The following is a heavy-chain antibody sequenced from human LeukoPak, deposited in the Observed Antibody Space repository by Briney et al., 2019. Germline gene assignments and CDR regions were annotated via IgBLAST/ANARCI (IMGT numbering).Heavy chain of an antibody. CDR3: ARSGGYSSSWSL. J-gene: IGHJ4*02. V-gene: IGHV4-59*01. CDR1: GGSISTYY. Sequence: KPSETLSLTCTVSGGSISTYYWNWIRQPPGKGLEWIGYIYYSGSTNYNPSLKSRVTISVDTSKNQSSLKLNSVTAADTAVYYCARSGGYSSSWSLWGQGTLVTVSS. CDR2: IYYSGST. D-gene: IGHD6-13*01.